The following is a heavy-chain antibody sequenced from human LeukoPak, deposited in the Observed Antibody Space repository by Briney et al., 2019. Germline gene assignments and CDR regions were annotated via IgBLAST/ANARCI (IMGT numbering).Heavy chain of an antibody. CDR1: GFTFSSYE. CDR2: ISSSGSTI. Sequence: PGGSLRLSCAASGFTFSSYEMNWVRQAPGKGLEWVSYISSSGSTIYYADSVKGRFTISRDNAKNSLFLQMNSLRAEDTAVYYCAREKSSNHDYWGQGTLVTVSS. J-gene: IGHJ4*02. V-gene: IGHV3-48*03. D-gene: IGHD6-13*01. CDR3: AREKSSNHDY.